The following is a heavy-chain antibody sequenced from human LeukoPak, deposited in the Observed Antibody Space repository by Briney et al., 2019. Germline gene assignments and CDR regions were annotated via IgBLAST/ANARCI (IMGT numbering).Heavy chain of an antibody. CDR2: IKEDGSEK. Sequence: GGSLRLSCAASQFTFSTYWMSWLRQAPGKGLEWVANIKEDGSEKYHVDSVEGRFTISRDNAKNSLFLQVNSLRAEDTAVYYCARMTGGLWDYWGQGTLVTVSS. D-gene: IGHD2-15*01. J-gene: IGHJ4*02. CDR3: ARMTGGLWDY. CDR1: QFTFSTYW. V-gene: IGHV3-7*05.